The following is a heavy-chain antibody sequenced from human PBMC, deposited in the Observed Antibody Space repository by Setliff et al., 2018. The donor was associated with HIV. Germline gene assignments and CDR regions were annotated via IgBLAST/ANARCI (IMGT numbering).Heavy chain of an antibody. CDR1: GFTFSSYT. Sequence: GSLRLSCAASGFTFSSYTMNWVRRAPGKGLEWVSSISSSTSYIYYADSVKGRFTISRDNAKNSLYLQMNSLRAEDTAVYYCARVVGKAAAGEVFDYWGQGTLVTVSS. J-gene: IGHJ4*02. V-gene: IGHV3-21*01. CDR2: ISSSTSYI. CDR3: ARVVGKAAAGEVFDY. D-gene: IGHD6-25*01.